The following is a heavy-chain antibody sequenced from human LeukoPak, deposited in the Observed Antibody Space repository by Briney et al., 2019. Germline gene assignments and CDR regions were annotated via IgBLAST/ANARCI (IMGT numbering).Heavy chain of an antibody. Sequence: PGGSLRLSCAASGFTFSSFGMHWVRQAPGKGLEWVAVISYDGSNKYYADSVKGRFTISRDNSKNTLYLQMNSLRAEDTAVYYCAKESRQWLPFDYWGQGTLVTVSS. V-gene: IGHV3-30*18. J-gene: IGHJ4*02. CDR3: AKESRQWLPFDY. D-gene: IGHD6-19*01. CDR1: GFTFSSFG. CDR2: ISYDGSNK.